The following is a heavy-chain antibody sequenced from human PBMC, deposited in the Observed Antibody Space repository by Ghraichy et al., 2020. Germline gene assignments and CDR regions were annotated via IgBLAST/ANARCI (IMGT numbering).Heavy chain of an antibody. CDR3: ARFRGGY. CDR2: IYSGGST. CDR1: GFTVSSNY. V-gene: IGHV3-66*02. D-gene: IGHD3-16*01. J-gene: IGHJ4*02. Sequence: GESLNISCAASGFTVSSNYMSWVRQAPGKGLEWVSVIYSGGSTYYADSVKGRFTISRDNSKNTLYLQMNSLRAEDTAVYYCARFRGGYWGQGTLVTVSS.